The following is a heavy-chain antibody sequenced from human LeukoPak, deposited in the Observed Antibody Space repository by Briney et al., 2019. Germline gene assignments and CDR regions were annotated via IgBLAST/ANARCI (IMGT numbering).Heavy chain of an antibody. CDR2: IYTSGST. CDR3: ARNAGDY. J-gene: IGHJ4*02. D-gene: IGHD1-14*01. Sequence: SETLSLTCTVSGDSIYNSDYYWGWIRQPPGKGLEWIGRIYTSGSTNYNPSLKSRVTMSVDTSKNQFSLRLTSVTAADTAVYYCARNAGDYWGQGTLVTVSS. CDR1: GDSIYNSDYY. V-gene: IGHV4-61*05.